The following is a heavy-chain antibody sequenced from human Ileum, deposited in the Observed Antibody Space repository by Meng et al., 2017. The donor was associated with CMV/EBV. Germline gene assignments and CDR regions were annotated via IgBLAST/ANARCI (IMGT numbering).Heavy chain of an antibody. D-gene: IGHD6-13*01. CDR2: VYTSGST. CDR3: ARRGPYSSTWCDFDY. V-gene: IGHV4-61*01. CDR1: GGSVSSGNYY. J-gene: IGHJ4*02. Sequence: GGSVSSGNYYWSWIRQPPGKGLEWIGYVYTSGSTNYNSFFKSRVTISGDTSKNQFSLKLNSVTAADTAVYYCARRGPYSSTWCDFDYWGQGILVTVSS.